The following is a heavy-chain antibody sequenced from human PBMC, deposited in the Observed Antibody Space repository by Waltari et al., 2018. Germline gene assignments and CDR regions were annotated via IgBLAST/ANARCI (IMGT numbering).Heavy chain of an antibody. Sequence: QVQLQESGPGLVKPSETLSLTCAVSGYSISSGYYCGWIRQPPGKGLEWIGSIYHSGSTYYNPSLKSRVTISVDTSKNQFSLKLSSVTAADTAVYYCARERGYCSGGSCYYFDYWGQGTLVTVSS. CDR1: GYSISSGYY. CDR3: ARERGYCSGGSCYYFDY. V-gene: IGHV4-38-2*02. CDR2: IYHSGST. D-gene: IGHD2-15*01. J-gene: IGHJ4*02.